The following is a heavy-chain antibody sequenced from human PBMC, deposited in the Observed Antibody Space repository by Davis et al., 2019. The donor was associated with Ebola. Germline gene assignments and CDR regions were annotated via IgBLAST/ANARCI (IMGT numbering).Heavy chain of an antibody. CDR3: TVYNWRYWFDP. V-gene: IGHV1-2*06. D-gene: IGHD1-20*01. CDR2: INPNSGGT. CDR1: GYIFTGYY. Sequence: ASVKVSCKASGYIFTGYYIHWVRQAPGQGLEWMGRINPNSGGTNYAQKFQGRVAMTRDTAISTAYMELSGLRSDDTAVYYCTVYNWRYWFDPWGQGTLVTVSA. J-gene: IGHJ5*02.